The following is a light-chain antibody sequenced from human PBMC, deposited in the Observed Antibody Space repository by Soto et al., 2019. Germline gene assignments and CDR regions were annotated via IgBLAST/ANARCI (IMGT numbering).Light chain of an antibody. CDR2: DAS. CDR3: QQRSNWPPIT. J-gene: IGKJ5*01. CDR1: QSISSY. Sequence: ETVLPQSPATLSLSPGESSTLSCRASQSISSYLAWYPQKPGQAPRLLIYDASNRATGIPARFSGSGSGTDFTLTISSLEPEDFAVYCCQQRSNWPPITVGQGTRLEIK. V-gene: IGKV3-11*01.